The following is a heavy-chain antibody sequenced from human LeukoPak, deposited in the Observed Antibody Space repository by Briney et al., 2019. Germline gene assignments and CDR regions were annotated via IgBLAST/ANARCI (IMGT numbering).Heavy chain of an antibody. CDR1: GFSFSTYA. D-gene: IGHD1-1*01. CDR3: ARTSRFADDI. J-gene: IGHJ3*02. CDR2: ISVSGFST. Sequence: GGSLRLSCEASGFSFSTYAMNWVRQAPGKGLEWVSVISVSGFSTYYADSVKGRFTISRDNAKNSLYLQMNSLRAEDTAVYYCARTSRFADDIWGQGTMVTVSS. V-gene: IGHV3-23*01.